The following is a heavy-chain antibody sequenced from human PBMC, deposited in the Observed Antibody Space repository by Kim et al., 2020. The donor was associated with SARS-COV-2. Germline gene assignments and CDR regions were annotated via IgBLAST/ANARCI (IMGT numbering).Heavy chain of an antibody. CDR1: GYTFTSYY. CDR2: INPSGGST. J-gene: IGHJ4*02. V-gene: IGHV1-46*01. CDR3: ARVLRGYCSSTSCPTAADY. Sequence: ASVKVSCKASGYTFTSYYMHWVRQAPGQGLEWMGIINPSGGSTSYAQKFQGRVTMTRDTSTSTVYMELSSLRSEDTAVYYCARVLRGYCSSTSCPTAADYWGQGTLVTVSS. D-gene: IGHD2-2*01.